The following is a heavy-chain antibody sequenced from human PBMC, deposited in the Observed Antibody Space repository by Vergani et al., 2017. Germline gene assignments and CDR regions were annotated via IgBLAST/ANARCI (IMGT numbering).Heavy chain of an antibody. CDR2: ISGSGGST. Sequence: EVQLLESGGGLVQPGGSLRLSCAASGFTFSSYAMSWVRQAPGKGLEWVSAISGSGGSTYYADSVKGRFTISADKSISTAYLQWSSLKASDTAMYYCARQIEMATIDYWGQGTLVTVSS. V-gene: IGHV3-23*01. D-gene: IGHD5-24*01. J-gene: IGHJ4*02. CDR1: GFTFSSYA. CDR3: ARQIEMATIDY.